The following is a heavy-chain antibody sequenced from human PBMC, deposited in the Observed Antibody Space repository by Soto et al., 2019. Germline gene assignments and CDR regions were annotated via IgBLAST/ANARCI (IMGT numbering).Heavy chain of an antibody. D-gene: IGHD1-7*01. CDR3: ARDSNYMVHPYYYYGMDV. V-gene: IGHV4-4*02. CDR1: GGSISSSNW. Sequence: SETLSLTCAFSGGSISSSNWWSWVRQPPGKGLEWIGEIYHSGSTNYNPSLKSRVTISVDKSKNQFSLKLSSVTAADTAVYYCARDSNYMVHPYYYYGMDVWGQGTTVT. CDR2: IYHSGST. J-gene: IGHJ6*02.